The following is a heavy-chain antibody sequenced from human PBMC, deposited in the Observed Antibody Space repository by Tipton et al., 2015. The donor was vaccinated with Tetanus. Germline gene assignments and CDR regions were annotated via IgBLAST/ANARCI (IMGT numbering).Heavy chain of an antibody. Sequence: SLRLSCAASGFTFSGFTFTNAWMSWVRQAPGKGLEWVGRIKSQIDGGAIDYAAPMKGRFTLSRDDSKNTVFLQMNNLRAEDTAVYYCAKGRSDGDYSDVFDYCGQGTRVTVSS. CDR3: AKGRSDGDYSDVFDY. D-gene: IGHD4-17*01. J-gene: IGHJ4*02. CDR2: IKSQIDGGAI. CDR1: GFTFSGFTFTNAW. V-gene: IGHV3-15*01.